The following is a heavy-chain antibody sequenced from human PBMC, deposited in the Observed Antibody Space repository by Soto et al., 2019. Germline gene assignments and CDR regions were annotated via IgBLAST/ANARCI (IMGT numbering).Heavy chain of an antibody. J-gene: IGHJ4*02. D-gene: IGHD2-15*01. V-gene: IGHV3-23*01. Sequence: EVQLLESGGGLVQPGGSLRLSCAASGFTFSSTTINWVRQAPGKGLEWVSVSGDNTYYADSVKGRFTMSRDNPKNTVYLQMNSLRAEDTALYYCAKGISGSSYSPSDYWGQGSLVTVSS. CDR3: AKGISGSSYSPSDY. CDR1: GFTFSSTT. CDR2: SGDNT.